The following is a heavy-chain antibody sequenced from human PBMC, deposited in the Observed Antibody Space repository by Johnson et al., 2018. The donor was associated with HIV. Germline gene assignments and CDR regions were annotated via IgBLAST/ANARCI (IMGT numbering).Heavy chain of an antibody. D-gene: IGHD3-9*01. V-gene: IGHV3-11*04. CDR1: GFIFSDYY. CDR3: AREEGNYILTRGDAFDI. CDR2: ISSSGRTL. J-gene: IGHJ3*02. Sequence: QVQLVESGGGLVKPGGSLRLSCAASGFIFSDYYMSWIRPAPGKGLERVSYISSSGRTLDYADSVKGRFTIPRDNAKNSLYLQMNSLRAEDTAVYYCAREEGNYILTRGDAFDIWGQGTMVTVSS.